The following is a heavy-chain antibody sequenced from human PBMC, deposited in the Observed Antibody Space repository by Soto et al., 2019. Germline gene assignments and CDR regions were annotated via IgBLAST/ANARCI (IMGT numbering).Heavy chain of an antibody. J-gene: IGHJ3*02. CDR2: ILVGGST. Sequence: EVQMLESGGGLVQPGGSLRLSCAASGFTCSSYDMSWVRQAPGKGLEWVSTILVGGSTHYPDSVQGRFTFSRDNAKNTVFLQMNSMTAGDTAVDYCAKATATGGGAFDICGQGTMVTVSS. V-gene: IGHV3-23*01. D-gene: IGHD2-8*02. CDR1: GFTCSSYD. CDR3: AKATATGGGAFDI.